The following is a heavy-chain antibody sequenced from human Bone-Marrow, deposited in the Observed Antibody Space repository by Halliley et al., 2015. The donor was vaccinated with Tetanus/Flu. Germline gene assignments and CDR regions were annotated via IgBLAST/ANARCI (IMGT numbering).Heavy chain of an antibody. CDR2: IHSGGKT. J-gene: IGHJ5*02. D-gene: IGHD5-12*01. CDR3: AREGSRGYSGYDFRFFDT. Sequence: IHSGGKTNYADAGKGRFSIPRDNSMNTLYLQMNSLTAEDPAVYYCAREGSRGYSGYDFRFFDTWGQGVLVTVSS. V-gene: IGHV3-53*01.